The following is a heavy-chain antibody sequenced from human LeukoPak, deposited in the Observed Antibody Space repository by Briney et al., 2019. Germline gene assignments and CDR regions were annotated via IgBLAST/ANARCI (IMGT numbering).Heavy chain of an antibody. Sequence: PSETLSLTCTVSGDSISSYYWSWIRQPAGKGLEWIGRIYTSGSTNYNPSLKSRVTMSVNTSKNQFSLKLSSVTAADTAVYYCAGVGATTFWFDPWGQGTLVTVSS. V-gene: IGHV4-4*07. CDR1: GDSISSYY. CDR2: IYTSGST. CDR3: AGVGATTFWFDP. D-gene: IGHD1-26*01. J-gene: IGHJ5*02.